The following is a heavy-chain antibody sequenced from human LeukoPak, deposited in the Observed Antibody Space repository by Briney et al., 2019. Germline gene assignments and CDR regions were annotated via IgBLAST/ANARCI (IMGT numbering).Heavy chain of an antibody. CDR1: GFTFSSYD. D-gene: IGHD2-15*01. Sequence: PGGSLRLSCAASGFTFSSYDITWVRQAPGKGLEWVSSIDYGGGGTYYADSVKGRFVISRDNSKNTLYLQMNSLRAEDTAVYYCAKDHSGASYYFDYWGQGTLVTVSS. CDR3: AKDHSGASYYFDY. V-gene: IGHV3-23*01. J-gene: IGHJ4*02. CDR2: IDYGGGGT.